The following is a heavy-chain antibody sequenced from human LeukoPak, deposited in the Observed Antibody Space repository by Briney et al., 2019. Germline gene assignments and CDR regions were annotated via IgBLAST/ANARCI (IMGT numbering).Heavy chain of an antibody. CDR2: ISAYNGNT. D-gene: IGHD6-19*01. V-gene: IGHV1-18*01. CDR1: GYTFTRYG. J-gene: IGHJ4*02. Sequence: ASVTVSCKASGYTFTRYGISWVRQAPGQGLEWMGWISAYNGNTNYAQKLQGRVTITTDTSTSTDYMELGSLRSDDTAVYSCPQGPVPRLGLRLFDYCGQGTLVTVSS. CDR3: PQGPVPRLGLRLFDY.